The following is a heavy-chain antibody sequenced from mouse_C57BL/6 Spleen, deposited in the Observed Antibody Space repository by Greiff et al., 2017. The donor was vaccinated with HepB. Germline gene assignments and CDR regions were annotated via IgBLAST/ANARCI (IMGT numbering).Heavy chain of an antibody. CDR1: GYTFTSYW. CDR3: AREENYFAY. CDR2: IDPSDSYT. D-gene: IGHD1-1*01. V-gene: IGHV1-59*01. Sequence: VQLQQSGAELVRPGTSVKLSCKASGYTFTSYWMHWVKQRPGQGLEWIGVIDPSDSYTNYNQKFKGKATLTVDTSSSTAYMQLSSLTSEDSAVYYCAREENYFAYWGQGTLVTVSA. J-gene: IGHJ3*01.